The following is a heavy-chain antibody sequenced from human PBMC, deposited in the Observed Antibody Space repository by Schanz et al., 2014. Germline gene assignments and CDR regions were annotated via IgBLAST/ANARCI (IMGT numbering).Heavy chain of an antibody. CDR3: ARSNYYDNSDYYNSFDY. CDR2: ISDYNGNT. Sequence: QAQLMQSGPELKRPGASVKVSCTASGYTLKNYGISWVRQAPGLGLEWMGWISDYNGNTNYAQKLQGRVTMTTDTSTSTAYMELSGLRSEDTAVYYCARSNYYDNSDYYNSFDYWGQGILVTVSS. V-gene: IGHV1-18*01. CDR1: GYTLKNYG. J-gene: IGHJ4*02. D-gene: IGHD3-22*01.